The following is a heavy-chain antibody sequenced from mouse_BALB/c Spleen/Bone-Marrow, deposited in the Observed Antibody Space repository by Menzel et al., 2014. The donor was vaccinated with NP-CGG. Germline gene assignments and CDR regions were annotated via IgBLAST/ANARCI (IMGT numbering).Heavy chain of an antibody. Sequence: VQLQQSGAELVKPGAPVKLSCKASGYTFTRYWMNWVKQRPGRGLEWIGRIDPSDSETHYNQKFKDKATLTVDKSSSTAYIQLSSLTSEDSAVYYCARDGNYYFGYWGQGTTLTVSS. CDR3: ARDGNYYFGY. CDR2: IDPSDSET. J-gene: IGHJ2*01. V-gene: IGHV1-69*02. CDR1: GYTFTRYW. D-gene: IGHD2-1*01.